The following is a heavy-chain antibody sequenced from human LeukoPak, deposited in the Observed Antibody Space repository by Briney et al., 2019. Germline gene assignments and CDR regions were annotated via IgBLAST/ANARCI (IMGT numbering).Heavy chain of an antibody. J-gene: IGHJ4*02. V-gene: IGHV4-31*11. Sequence: PSETLSLTCAVYGGSFSGYYWSWIRQHPGKGLEWIGYIYYSGSTYYNPSLKSRVTISVDTPKNQFSLKLSSVTAADTAVYYCAREVMVRGVIDYWGQGTLVTVSS. CDR1: GGSFSGYY. CDR2: IYYSGST. CDR3: AREVMVRGVIDY. D-gene: IGHD3-10*01.